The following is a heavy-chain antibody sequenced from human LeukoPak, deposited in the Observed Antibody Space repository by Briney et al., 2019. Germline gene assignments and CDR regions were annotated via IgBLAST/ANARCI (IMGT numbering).Heavy chain of an antibody. J-gene: IGHJ4*02. Sequence: GGSLRLSCAASGFTFSSYWMHWVRQAPGKGLVWVSRINSDGSSTSYADSVKGRSTISRDNAKNTLYLQMNSLRAEDTAVYYCARARYSSGWYDYWGQGTLVTVSS. CDR1: GFTFSSYW. CDR2: INSDGSST. D-gene: IGHD6-19*01. V-gene: IGHV3-74*01. CDR3: ARARYSSGWYDY.